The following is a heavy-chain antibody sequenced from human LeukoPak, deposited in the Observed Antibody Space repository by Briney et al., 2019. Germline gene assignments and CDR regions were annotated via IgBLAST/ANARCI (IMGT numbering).Heavy chain of an antibody. V-gene: IGHV3-7*03. CDR1: GFTLSSYW. Sequence: GGSLRLSCAASGFTLSSYWMTWVRQAPGKGLEWVANIKQDGSKKNYVDSVKGRFTISRDNAKNSLYLQMNSLRAEDTAVYYCARGGDWLFDYWGQGILVTVSS. CDR3: ARGGDWLFDY. J-gene: IGHJ4*02. D-gene: IGHD2-21*02. CDR2: IKQDGSKK.